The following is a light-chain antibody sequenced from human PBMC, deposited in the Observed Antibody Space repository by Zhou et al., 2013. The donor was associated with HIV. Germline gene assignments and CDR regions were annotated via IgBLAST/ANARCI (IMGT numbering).Light chain of an antibody. CDR3: QQTYSNPRT. Sequence: DVQMTQSPSSLSASVGDRVTITCRASQSIATYLNWYQQKPGKAPKVLIYGVSNLQGGVPSRFRGSESGAVFTLTIDSLQPEDFATYYCQQTYSNPRTFGQGTKVEIK. J-gene: IGKJ1*01. V-gene: IGKV1-39*01. CDR1: QSIATY. CDR2: GVS.